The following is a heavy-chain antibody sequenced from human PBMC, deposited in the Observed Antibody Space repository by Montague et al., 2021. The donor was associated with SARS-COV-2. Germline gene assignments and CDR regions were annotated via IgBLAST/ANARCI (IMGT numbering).Heavy chain of an antibody. CDR2: VYYSGST. J-gene: IGHJ6*02. CDR3: ASGADAYYYAMDV. CDR1: SGSISTYY. V-gene: IGHV4-59*01. Sequence: SETLSLTCTVSSGSISTYYWSWIRQPPGKGLEWMGYVYYSGSTNYNSSLKSRVTISVDTSKNQFSLKLRSVTAADTAVYYCASGADAYYYAMDVWGQGTTVTVSS. D-gene: IGHD3-10*01.